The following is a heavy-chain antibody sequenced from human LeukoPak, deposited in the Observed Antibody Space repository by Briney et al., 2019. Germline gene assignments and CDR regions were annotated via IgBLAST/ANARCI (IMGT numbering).Heavy chain of an antibody. J-gene: IGHJ4*02. Sequence: SETLSLTCAVSGGSISSGGYSWSWIRQPPGKGLECIGYIYHSGSTYYNPSLKSRVTISVDRSKNQFSLKLSSVTAADTAVYYCARGSGNYLDYWGQGTLVTVSS. CDR3: ARGSGNYLDY. CDR1: GGSISSGGYS. D-gene: IGHD3-10*01. CDR2: IYHSGST. V-gene: IGHV4-30-2*01.